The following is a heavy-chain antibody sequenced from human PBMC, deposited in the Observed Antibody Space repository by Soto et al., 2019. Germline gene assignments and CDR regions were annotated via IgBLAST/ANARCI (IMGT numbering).Heavy chain of an antibody. J-gene: IGHJ6*04. D-gene: IGHD3-3*01. CDR2: VYYSGST. Sequence: SETLSLTCTVSGVSLSRHYWSWVRQPPGKGLEWIGCVYYSGSTNYSPSLKSRVTISVDTSKSQISLNLTSVTTADAAVYFCARSHSNTIFGVVSPHAMDVWGKGTAVTVSS. V-gene: IGHV4-59*11. CDR1: GVSLSRHY. CDR3: ARSHSNTIFGVVSPHAMDV.